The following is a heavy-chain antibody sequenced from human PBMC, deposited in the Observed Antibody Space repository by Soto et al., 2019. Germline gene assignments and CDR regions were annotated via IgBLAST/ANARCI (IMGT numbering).Heavy chain of an antibody. V-gene: IGHV3-48*02. D-gene: IGHD3-3*01. CDR3: ARVIWSGHLTSDL. CDR2: ISRSSSTI. CDR1: GFTFSSNS. J-gene: IGHJ5*02. Sequence: EVQVVESGGGLVQPGGSLRLSCAASGFTFSSNSMNWFRQAPGKGLEWISYISRSSSTIYADSVKGRFTISRDNAKNSLYLQMNSLRDEDTAVYYCARVIWSGHLTSDLWGQGTLVTVSS.